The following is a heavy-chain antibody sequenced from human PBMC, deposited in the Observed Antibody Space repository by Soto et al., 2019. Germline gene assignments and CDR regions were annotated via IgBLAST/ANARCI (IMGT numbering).Heavy chain of an antibody. Sequence: QVQLVQSGAEVKQPGSSVKVSCKTSGGTFSTYAIYWLRQAPGQGLEWLGAIIPLFGTADYAQKCQGRVTMNADESTRRASMELSSLRSEDTAVYYCARPKGSYSSGYYDFDYWGQGTLVTVSS. CDR1: GGTFSTYA. J-gene: IGHJ4*02. V-gene: IGHV1-69*01. D-gene: IGHD6-19*01. CDR2: IIPLFGTA. CDR3: ARPKGSYSSGYYDFDY.